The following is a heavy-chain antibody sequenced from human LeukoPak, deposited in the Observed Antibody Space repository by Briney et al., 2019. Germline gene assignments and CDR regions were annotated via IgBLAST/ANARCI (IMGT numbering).Heavy chain of an antibody. CDR2: IKSVGTGI. D-gene: IGHD3-3*01. Sequence: GGSLRLSCTTSGFTFGNFWMYWVRHAPGKGLMWVSRIKSVGTGITYTDSVEGRLTISRDNAKHPLKLQMNRLRDKDTGMYYGVRGQTIDYRGQGDLVTVSS. CDR3: VRGQTIDY. V-gene: IGHV3-74*01. J-gene: IGHJ4*02. CDR1: GFTFGNFW.